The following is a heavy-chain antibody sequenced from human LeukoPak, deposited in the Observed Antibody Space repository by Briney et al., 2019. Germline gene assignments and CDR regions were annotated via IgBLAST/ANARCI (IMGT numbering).Heavy chain of an antibody. CDR2: MNPNSGNT. Sequence: ASVKVSCKASGYTYTSYDINWLLQATGQGLEWMGWMNPNSGNTGYAQKFQGRVTLTRNTSISTAYMELSSLRSEDTAVYYCARGLESRAKHLRYWGQGTLVTVSS. D-gene: IGHD1-26*01. CDR1: GYTYTSYD. CDR3: ARGLESRAKHLRY. J-gene: IGHJ4*02. V-gene: IGHV1-8*01.